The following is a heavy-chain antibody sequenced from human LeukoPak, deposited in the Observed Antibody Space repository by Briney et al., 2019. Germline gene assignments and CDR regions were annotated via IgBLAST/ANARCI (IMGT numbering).Heavy chain of an antibody. Sequence: SETLSLTCTISGGSISTFYWSWIRQPAGKGLEWIGRIYTSGNTNYNPSLKSRITMSVDTSKNQFSLKLSSVTAADTAVYYCAKTPYYYYYMDVWGKGTTVTVSS. CDR1: GGSISTFY. CDR3: AKTPYYYYYMDV. J-gene: IGHJ6*03. V-gene: IGHV4-4*07. CDR2: IYTSGNT.